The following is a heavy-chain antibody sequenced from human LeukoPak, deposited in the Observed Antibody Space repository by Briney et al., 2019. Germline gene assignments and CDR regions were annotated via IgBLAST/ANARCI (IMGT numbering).Heavy chain of an antibody. CDR2: ISYDGSNK. V-gene: IGHV3-30-3*01. J-gene: IGHJ4*02. D-gene: IGHD3-22*01. Sequence: GGSLRLSCAASGFTFSSYAMHWVRQAPGKGLEWVAVISYDGSNKYYADSVKGRFTISRDNSKNTLYLQMNSLRAEDTAVYYCARGGYYYDSSGFDFDYWGQGTLVTVSS. CDR3: ARGGYYYDSSGFDFDY. CDR1: GFTFSSYA.